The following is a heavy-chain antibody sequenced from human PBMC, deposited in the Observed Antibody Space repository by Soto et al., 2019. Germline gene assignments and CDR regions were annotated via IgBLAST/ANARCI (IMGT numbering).Heavy chain of an antibody. Sequence: QITLKESGPTLLKPTQTLTLTCTFSGFSLTTSGVGVGWIRQPPGKALEWLAVIYWDDDKRYSPALKTRLTITKDTSKNQVVLRMTNVDPVDTGTYFCVHDKVYGVTGSYALGFDPWGQGTLVTVSS. CDR1: GFSLTTSGVG. D-gene: IGHD1-20*01. CDR3: VHDKVYGVTGSYALGFDP. J-gene: IGHJ5*02. V-gene: IGHV2-5*04. CDR2: IYWDDDK.